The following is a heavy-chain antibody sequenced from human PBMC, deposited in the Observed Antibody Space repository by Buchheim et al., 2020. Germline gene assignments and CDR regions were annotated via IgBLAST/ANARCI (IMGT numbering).Heavy chain of an antibody. V-gene: IGHV3-7*01. Sequence: EVQLVESGGGLVQPGGSLRLPCAASGFTFRTYWMSWVRQAPGKGLEWVANIKADGSINYYVDPVKGRFTISRVNAKDSLYLQMNSLRVEDTAVYYCARDYMTYGSIDFGHWGQGTL. CDR1: GFTFRTYW. CDR2: IKADGSIN. CDR3: ARDYMTYGSIDFGH. D-gene: IGHD3-10*01. J-gene: IGHJ5*02.